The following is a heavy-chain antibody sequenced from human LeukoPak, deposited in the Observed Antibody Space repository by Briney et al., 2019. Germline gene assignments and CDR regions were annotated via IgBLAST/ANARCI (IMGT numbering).Heavy chain of an antibody. CDR2: ISDSGST. Sequence: PSETLSLTCTVSGGPINSVPYYWSWIRQHPGKGLEWIGYISDSGSTHYTPSLKSRATISRDTSKTHFSLSLTSVTAADTALYFCASMRGSSGWYVFDHWGQGTLVTVSS. CDR3: ASMRGSSGWYVFDH. CDR1: GGPINSVPYY. D-gene: IGHD6-19*01. J-gene: IGHJ4*02. V-gene: IGHV4-31*03.